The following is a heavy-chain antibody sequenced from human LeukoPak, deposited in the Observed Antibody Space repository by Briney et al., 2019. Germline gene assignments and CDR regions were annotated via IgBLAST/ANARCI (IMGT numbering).Heavy chain of an antibody. D-gene: IGHD3-22*01. Sequence: GGSLRLSCAASGFTVSSNYMSWVRQAPGKGLEWVSLIYSGGNTYYADSVKGRLTISRDNSKNTLYLQMTSLRAEDTAVYYCARADYYDSSGYNDYWGQGTLVTVSS. J-gene: IGHJ4*02. CDR1: GFTVSSNY. CDR2: IYSGGNT. V-gene: IGHV3-53*01. CDR3: ARADYYDSSGYNDY.